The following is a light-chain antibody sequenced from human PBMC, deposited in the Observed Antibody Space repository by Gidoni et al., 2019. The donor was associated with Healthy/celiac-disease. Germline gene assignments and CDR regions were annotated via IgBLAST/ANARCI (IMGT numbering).Light chain of an antibody. CDR1: QSVLYRSNNKNY. Sequence: LTTQSPATLTVSLGERATINCKSSQSVLYRSNNKNYLAWYQQKPGQPPKLLIYWASTRESGVPDRFSGSGSGTDFTITISSLQAEDVAVYYCQQYNSTPWTFGQGTKVEIK. CDR3: QQYNSTPWT. V-gene: IGKV4-1*01. J-gene: IGKJ1*01. CDR2: WAS.